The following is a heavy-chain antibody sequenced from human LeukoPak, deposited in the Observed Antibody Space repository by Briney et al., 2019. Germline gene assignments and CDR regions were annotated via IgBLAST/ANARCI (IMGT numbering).Heavy chain of an antibody. V-gene: IGHV4-34*01. J-gene: IGHJ4*02. D-gene: IGHD3-9*01. CDR3: ARNDILTGYCFDY. CDR1: GGSFSGYY. CDR2: INHSGST. Sequence: SETLSLTCAVYGGSFSGYYWSWIRQPPGKGLEWIGEINHSGSTDYNPSLKSRVTISVDTSKNQFSLKLSSVTAADTAVYYCARNDILTGYCFDYWGQGTLVTVSS.